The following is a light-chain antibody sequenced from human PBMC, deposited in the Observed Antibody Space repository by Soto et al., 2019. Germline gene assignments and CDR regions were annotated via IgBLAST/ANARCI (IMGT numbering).Light chain of an antibody. J-gene: IGKJ2*01. CDR2: KAS. CDR3: QHYDGYSNS. Sequence: DIQMTQSPSTLSASVGDSVKITCRASQRISIWLAWYQQKPGTAPKLLIYKASTLESGVPSRFSGSGSWTEFTLTTSSLQPDDFATYYCQHYDGYSNSFGQGTKVEIK. V-gene: IGKV1-5*03. CDR1: QRISIW.